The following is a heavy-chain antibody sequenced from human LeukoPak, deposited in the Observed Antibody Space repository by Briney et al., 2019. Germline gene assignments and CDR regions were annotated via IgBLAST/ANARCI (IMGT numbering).Heavy chain of an antibody. CDR1: GGTFSSYA. CDR3: GRGGPLDDILSGYPNWFDL. J-gene: IGHJ5*02. CDR2: IIPMVGTA. Sequence: SVTVSCKASGGTFSSYAMSWVRQAPGEGLEWMGGIIPMVGTANYAQKFPGRVTITADKSTITSYMELSSLRSEDTAVYYCGRGGPLDDILSGYPNWFDLWGQGTLVTVSS. D-gene: IGHD3-9*01. V-gene: IGHV1-69*06.